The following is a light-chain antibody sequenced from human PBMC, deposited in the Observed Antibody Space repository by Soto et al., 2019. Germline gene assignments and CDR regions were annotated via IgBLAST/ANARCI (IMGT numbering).Light chain of an antibody. J-gene: IGLJ3*02. Sequence: QSALTQPASVSGSPGQSITISCTGTSSDVGGFSYVSWYQQHPGKAPKLMIYEVSNRPSGVSNRFSGSKSGSTASLTISGLQDEDEDDYYCSSYTSANSWVFGGGTKLTVL. CDR1: SSDVGGFSY. V-gene: IGLV2-14*01. CDR2: EVS. CDR3: SSYTSANSWV.